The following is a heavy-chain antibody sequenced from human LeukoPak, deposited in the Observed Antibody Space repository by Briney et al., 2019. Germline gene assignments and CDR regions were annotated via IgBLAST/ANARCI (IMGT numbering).Heavy chain of an antibody. CDR2: ISGGGYTT. Sequence: GGTLRLSCAASGFTLSSYGMTWVRQAPGKGLEWVSSISGGGYTTYYADSVKGRFIISRDNSKNTLYLQMNSLRAEDTAVYYCAKDYYDSYYFDYWGQGTLVTVSS. CDR3: AKDYYDSYYFDY. J-gene: IGHJ4*02. D-gene: IGHD3-22*01. V-gene: IGHV3-23*01. CDR1: GFTLSSYG.